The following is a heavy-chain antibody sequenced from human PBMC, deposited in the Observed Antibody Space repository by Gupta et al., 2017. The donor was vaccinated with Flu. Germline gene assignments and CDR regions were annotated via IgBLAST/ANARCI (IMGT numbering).Heavy chain of an antibody. D-gene: IGHD2-15*01. J-gene: IGHJ5*01. CDR1: GDSITSGDSY. CDR3: ARIRSGGNWFDS. Sequence: QVRLQESGPGLVKPLQTLSLPCPVPGDSITSGDSYWNWVRQPAGKGLEWIGRIYASGATYYNAALNGRVTMSIQTSKNQLSLKLISMTAADTAVYYCARIRSGGNWFDSWGQGTLVTVSS. V-gene: IGHV4-61*02. CDR2: IYASGAT.